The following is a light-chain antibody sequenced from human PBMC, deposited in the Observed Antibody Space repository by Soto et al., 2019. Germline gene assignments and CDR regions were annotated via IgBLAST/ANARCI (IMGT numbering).Light chain of an antibody. J-gene: IGKJ5*01. CDR3: QQRSNWPVT. CDR2: DAS. Sequence: ELVLTQSPATLSLSPGERATLSCRASQSVSSYLAWYQQKPGQAPRLLIYDASNRATGIPARFSGSGSGTDFTLTISSLEPEDFAVSYCQQRSNWPVTFGQGTRLEIK. V-gene: IGKV3-11*01. CDR1: QSVSSY.